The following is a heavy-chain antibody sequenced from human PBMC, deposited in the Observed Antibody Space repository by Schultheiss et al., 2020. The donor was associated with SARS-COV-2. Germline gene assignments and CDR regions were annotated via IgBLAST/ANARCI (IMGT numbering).Heavy chain of an antibody. D-gene: IGHD6-13*01. Sequence: SETLSLTCTVSGGSISSSSYYWGWIRQPPGKGLEWIGSIYYSGSTYYNPSLKSRVTISVDTSKNQFSLKLSSVTAADTAVYYCARRLVAAAGPNDAFDIWGQGTMVTVSS. CDR2: IYYSGST. J-gene: IGHJ3*02. CDR3: ARRLVAAAGPNDAFDI. CDR1: GGSISSSSYY. V-gene: IGHV4-39*07.